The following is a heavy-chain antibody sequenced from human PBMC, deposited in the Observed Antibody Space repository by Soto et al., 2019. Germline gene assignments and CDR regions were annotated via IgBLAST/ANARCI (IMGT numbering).Heavy chain of an antibody. J-gene: IGHJ3*02. CDR2: IYYSEST. D-gene: IGHD3-10*01. CDR1: GASISSYY. CDR3: AVRMWFGGAFDI. V-gene: IGHV4-59*01. Sequence: QVQLQESGPGLMKPSETLSLTCTVSGASISSYYWSWIRQPPGKGLEWIGYIYYSESTNYNPSLKRRVPMSEDPSKNQFSLKLSSVTAADTAVYYCAVRMWFGGAFDIWGQGTMVTVSS.